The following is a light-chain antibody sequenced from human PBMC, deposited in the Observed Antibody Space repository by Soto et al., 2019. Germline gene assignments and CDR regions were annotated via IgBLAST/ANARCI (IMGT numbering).Light chain of an antibody. CDR3: AAWDARLSAWV. Sequence: QSVLTQPPSASGTPGQRVTISCSGSSSNIGRDYVYWYQQLPGTAPKLLIYTNDQRPSGVPARFSGSKSGTSASLAISGLRSEDEADYWCAAWDARLSAWVFGGGTKLTVL. J-gene: IGLJ3*02. CDR2: TND. CDR1: SSNIGRDY. V-gene: IGLV1-47*02.